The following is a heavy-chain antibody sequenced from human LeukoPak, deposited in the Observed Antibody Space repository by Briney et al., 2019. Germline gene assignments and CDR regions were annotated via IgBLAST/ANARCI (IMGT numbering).Heavy chain of an antibody. J-gene: IGHJ4*02. Sequence: GGSLRLSCAASGFTFISYSMNWVRQAPGKGLEWVSSISSSSSYIYYADSVKGRFTISRDNAKNSLYLQMNSLRAEDTAVYYCARMGSYHHPSYFDYWGQGTLVTVSS. D-gene: IGHD1-26*01. CDR2: ISSSSSYI. V-gene: IGHV3-21*01. CDR1: GFTFISYS. CDR3: ARMGSYHHPSYFDY.